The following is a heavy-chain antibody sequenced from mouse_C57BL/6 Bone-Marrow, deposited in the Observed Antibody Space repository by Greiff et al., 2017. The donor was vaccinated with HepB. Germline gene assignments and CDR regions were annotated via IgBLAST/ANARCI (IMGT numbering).Heavy chain of an antibody. CDR2: IYPGDGDT. D-gene: IGHD2-1*01. CDR3: ATDLLWSYYAMDY. CDR1: GYAFSSSW. Sequence: QVQLKQSGPELVKPGASVKISCKASGYAFSSSWMNWVKQRPGKGLEWIGRIYPGDGDTNYNGKFKGKATLTADKSSSTAYMQLSSLTSEDSAVYFCATDLLWSYYAMDYWGQGTSVTVSS. V-gene: IGHV1-82*01. J-gene: IGHJ4*01.